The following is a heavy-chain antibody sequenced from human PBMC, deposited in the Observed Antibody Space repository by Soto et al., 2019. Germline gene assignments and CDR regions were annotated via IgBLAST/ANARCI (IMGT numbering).Heavy chain of an antibody. CDR1: GYTFTSYY. D-gene: IGHD5-12*01. J-gene: IGHJ6*02. CDR3: ARDREMATIYYYYGMDV. Sequence: ASVKVSCKASGYTFTSYYMHWVRQAPGQGLEWMGIINPSGGSTSYAQKFQGRVTMTRDTSTSTVYMELSSLRSEDTAVYYCARDREMATIYYYYGMDVRGQGTTVTVSS. CDR2: INPSGGST. V-gene: IGHV1-46*01.